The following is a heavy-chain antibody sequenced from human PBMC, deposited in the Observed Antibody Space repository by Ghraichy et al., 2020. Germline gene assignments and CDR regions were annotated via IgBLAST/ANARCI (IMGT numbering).Heavy chain of an antibody. V-gene: IGHV3-48*02. Sequence: GGSLRLSCSASGFTFDRYSMNWVRQAPGKGLEWVSYISSSSTSIKYADSVKGRFTISRDNAKNSLWLQMHSLRDDDTAMYYCARVGWSGSPLGWGQGTLVTVSS. CDR2: ISSSSTSI. CDR1: GFTFDRYS. J-gene: IGHJ4*02. CDR3: ARVGWSGSPLG. D-gene: IGHD1-26*01.